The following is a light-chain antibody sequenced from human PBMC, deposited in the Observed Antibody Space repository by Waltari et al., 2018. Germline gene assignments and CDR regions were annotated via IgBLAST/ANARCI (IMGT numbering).Light chain of an antibody. CDR1: QSILYNFNSKNY. J-gene: IGKJ3*01. CDR3: QQYYTNPIT. Sequence: DIVMPQSPDSLAVSLGERATINCKSGQSILYNFNSKNYLAWYQQKPGQPPKLLISWASIRESGVPDRFSGSGSGTDFALTISSLQAEDVAVYYCQQYYTNPITFGPGTKLEIK. V-gene: IGKV4-1*01. CDR2: WAS.